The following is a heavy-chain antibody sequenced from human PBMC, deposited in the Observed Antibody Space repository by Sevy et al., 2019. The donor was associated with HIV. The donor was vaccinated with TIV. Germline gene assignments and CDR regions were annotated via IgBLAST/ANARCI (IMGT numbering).Heavy chain of an antibody. J-gene: IGHJ4*02. CDR1: GFTFSNSA. CDR2: ISSGGATT. CDR3: AKASPYTIFGVGTEEAAFYFDD. D-gene: IGHD3-3*01. V-gene: IGHV3-23*01. Sequence: GGSLRLSCAASGFTFSNSAMSWVRQAPGKGLEWVSIISSGGATTYNADSVKGRLTLSRDNSKNIMYLQMNNLRADDTDVYYCAKASPYTIFGVGTEEAAFYFDDWGQGTLVTVSS.